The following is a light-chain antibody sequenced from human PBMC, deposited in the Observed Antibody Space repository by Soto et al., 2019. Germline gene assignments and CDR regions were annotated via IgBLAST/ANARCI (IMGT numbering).Light chain of an antibody. Sequence: EIVVTQSRAALSVSPGERSTLSCRASQSVSSNLAWYQQKPGQAPRLLIYGASTRATGIPARFSGSGSGTEFTLTISSLQSEDFAVYYCQQYNNWPRTFGQGTKV. CDR1: QSVSSN. CDR2: GAS. J-gene: IGKJ1*01. V-gene: IGKV3D-15*01. CDR3: QQYNNWPRT.